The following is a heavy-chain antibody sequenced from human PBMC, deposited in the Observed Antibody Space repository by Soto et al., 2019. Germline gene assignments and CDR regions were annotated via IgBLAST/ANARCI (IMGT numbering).Heavy chain of an antibody. Sequence: ESLKISCKGSGYSFTSYWINWVRQMPGKGLEWMGRIDPSDSYTNYSPSFQGHVTISADKSISTASLQWSSLKASDTAMYYCAREPKRSTGFASDTTVHDWGQATLVTVPS. CDR2: IDPSDSYT. J-gene: IGHJ4*02. D-gene: IGHD6-25*01. CDR1: GYSFTSYW. V-gene: IGHV5-10-1*01. CDR3: AREPKRSTGFASDTTVHD.